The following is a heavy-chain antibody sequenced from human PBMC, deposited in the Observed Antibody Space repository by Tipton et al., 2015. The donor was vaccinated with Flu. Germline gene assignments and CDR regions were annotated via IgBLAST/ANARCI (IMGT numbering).Heavy chain of an antibody. D-gene: IGHD2-15*01. CDR3: AAHCSGGSCSHAFDI. J-gene: IGHJ3*02. V-gene: IGHV4-59*08. CDR2: IYYSGST. Sequence: TLSLTCTVSGGSISSYYWSWIRQPPGKGPEWIGYIYYSGSTNYNPSLKSRVTISVDTSKNQFSLKLSSVTAADTAVYYCAAHCSGGSCSHAFDIWGQGTMVTVSS. CDR1: GGSISSYY.